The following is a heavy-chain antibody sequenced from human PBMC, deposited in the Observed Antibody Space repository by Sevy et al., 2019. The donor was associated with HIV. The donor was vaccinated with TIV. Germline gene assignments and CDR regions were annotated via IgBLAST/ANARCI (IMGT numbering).Heavy chain of an antibody. D-gene: IGHD4-17*01. CDR1: GFTVSSNY. V-gene: IGHV3-53*01. Sequence: GGSLRLSCAASGFTVSSNYMSWVRQAPGKGLEWVSVIYSGGSTYYEDSVKGRFTISRDHSKNTLYLQMNSRRDEDTAVYYCARGVYPNDYGDYVDYYYGMDVWGQGTTVTVSS. J-gene: IGHJ6*02. CDR2: IYSGGST. CDR3: ARGVYPNDYGDYVDYYYGMDV.